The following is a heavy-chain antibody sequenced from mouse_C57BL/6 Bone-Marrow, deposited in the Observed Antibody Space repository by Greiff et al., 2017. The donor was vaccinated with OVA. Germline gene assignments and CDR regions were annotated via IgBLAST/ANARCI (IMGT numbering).Heavy chain of an antibody. D-gene: IGHD2-5*01. CDR1: GYTFTDYE. CDR3: TRGYSNYDAMDY. J-gene: IGHJ4*01. Sequence: VQLQQSGAELVRPGASVTLSCKASGYTFTDYEMHWVKQTPVHGLEWIGAIDPETGGTAYTQKFKGKAILTADKSSSTAYMELRSLTSEDSAVDYCTRGYSNYDAMDYWGQGTSVTVSS. CDR2: IDPETGGT. V-gene: IGHV1-15*01.